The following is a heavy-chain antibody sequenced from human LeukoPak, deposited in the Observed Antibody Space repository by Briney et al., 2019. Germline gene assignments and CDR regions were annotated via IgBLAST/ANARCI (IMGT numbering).Heavy chain of an antibody. CDR2: INHSGST. CDR3: ARRKKLWPLAFCDY. D-gene: IGHD5-18*01. J-gene: IGHJ4*02. Sequence: PSETLSLTCAVYGGSFSGYYWSWIRQPPGKGLEWIGEINHSGSTNYNPSLKSRVTISVDTSKNQFSLKLSSVTAADTAVYYCARRKKLWPLAFCDYWGQGTLVTVSS. V-gene: IGHV4-34*01. CDR1: GGSFSGYY.